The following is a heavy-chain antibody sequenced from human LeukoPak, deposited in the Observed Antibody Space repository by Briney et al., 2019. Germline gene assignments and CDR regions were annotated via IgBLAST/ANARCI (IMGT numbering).Heavy chain of an antibody. CDR3: AKDEGIAVAGTFDY. CDR2: ITTSDGNT. CDR1: GFTFSSYT. J-gene: IGHJ4*02. D-gene: IGHD6-19*01. V-gene: IGHV3-23*01. Sequence: GGSLRLSCAASGFTFSSYTMSWVRQAPGKGLEWVSTITTSDGNTYYADSVKGRFTVSRDNSKNTLFLQMNSLRAEDTAVYYCAKDEGIAVAGTFDYWGQGTLVTVSS.